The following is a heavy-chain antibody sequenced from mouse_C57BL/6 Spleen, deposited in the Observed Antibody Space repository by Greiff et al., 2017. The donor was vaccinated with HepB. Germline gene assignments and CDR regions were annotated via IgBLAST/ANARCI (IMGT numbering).Heavy chain of an antibody. Sequence: EVQLQESGGGLVKPGGSLKLSCAASGFTFSSYAMSWVRQTPEKRLEWVATISDGGSYTYYPDNVKGRFTISRDNAKNNLYLQMSHLKSEDTAMYYCARVYDYLGAWFAYWGQGTLVTVSA. V-gene: IGHV5-4*01. D-gene: IGHD2-4*01. J-gene: IGHJ3*01. CDR3: ARVYDYLGAWFAY. CDR1: GFTFSSYA. CDR2: ISDGGSYT.